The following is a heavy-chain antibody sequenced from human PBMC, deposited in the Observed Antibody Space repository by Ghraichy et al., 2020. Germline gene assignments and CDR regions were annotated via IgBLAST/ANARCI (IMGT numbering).Heavy chain of an antibody. V-gene: IGHV4-34*01. CDR3: ARASSSYDNSGWYKEAGQVGY. CDR2: IDRSGYT. CDR1: GGSFSGYY. J-gene: IGHJ4*02. D-gene: IGHD6-19*01. Sequence: SETLSLTCAVFGGSFSGYYWSWIRQSPGKGLEWIGDIDRSGYTNYNPSLRSRITISVDTSKNQFSLRLRSVTAADTAVYYCARASSSYDNSGWYKEAGQVGYWGQGTFVTVSS.